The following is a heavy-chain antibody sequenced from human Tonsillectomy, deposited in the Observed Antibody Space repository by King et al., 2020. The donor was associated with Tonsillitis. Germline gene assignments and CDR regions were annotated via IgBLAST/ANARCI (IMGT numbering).Heavy chain of an antibody. CDR2: IFSSGRP. D-gene: IGHD5-12*01. J-gene: IGHJ4*02. Sequence: VQLQESGPGLVKPSQTLSLTCTVSGVSISTGSYYWSWIRQPAEKGLEWIGRIFSSGRPNYNPSPKSRVTMSVDTSKNQFSLKLSSVTAADTAVYYCARDQYGGYEVFDYWGQGTLVTVSS. CDR1: GVSISTGSYY. V-gene: IGHV4-61*02. CDR3: ARDQYGGYEVFDY.